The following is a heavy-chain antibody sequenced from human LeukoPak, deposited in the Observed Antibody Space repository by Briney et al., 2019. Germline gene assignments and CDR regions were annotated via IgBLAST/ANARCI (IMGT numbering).Heavy chain of an antibody. CDR2: ISSSSSYI. D-gene: IGHD3-16*01. V-gene: IGHV3-21*01. CDR3: ARDGPPNLVWY. J-gene: IGHJ4*02. CDR1: GFTFSSYS. Sequence: GGSLRLSCAASGFTFSSYSMNWVRQAPGKGLEWVSSISSSSSYIYYADSVKGRFTISGDNAKNSLYLQMNSLRAEDTAVYYCARDGPPNLVWYWGQGTLVTVSS.